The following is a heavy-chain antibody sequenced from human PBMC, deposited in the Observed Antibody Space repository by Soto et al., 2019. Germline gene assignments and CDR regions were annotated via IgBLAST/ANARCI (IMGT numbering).Heavy chain of an antibody. CDR2: VNPDNGGT. D-gene: IGHD3-3*01. CDR3: ARDPRPPSGWLGFWEYGMDV. Sequence: ASVKVSCKASGYTFTGNYIHWVRQAPVQGLEWMEWVNPDNGGTTSAQKFQGRVTMTRDTSVTTAYMELSRLTTDDTAVYYCARDPRPPSGWLGFWEYGMDVWGQGTTVTVSS. CDR1: GYTFTGNY. V-gene: IGHV1-2*02. J-gene: IGHJ6*02.